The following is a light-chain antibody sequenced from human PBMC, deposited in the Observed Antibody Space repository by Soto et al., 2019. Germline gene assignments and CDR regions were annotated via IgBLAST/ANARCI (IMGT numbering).Light chain of an antibody. CDR2: DAS. Sequence: EIVLTQSPGTLSLSPWERATLSCRASQSVSKNYLAWYQHKPGQAPRLLIWDASNRATGIPDRFSGSGSGTDFTLTISRLEPEDFAVYYCQQCATSPLTFGQGTKVEIK. CDR1: QSVSKNY. J-gene: IGKJ1*01. V-gene: IGKV3-20*01. CDR3: QQCATSPLT.